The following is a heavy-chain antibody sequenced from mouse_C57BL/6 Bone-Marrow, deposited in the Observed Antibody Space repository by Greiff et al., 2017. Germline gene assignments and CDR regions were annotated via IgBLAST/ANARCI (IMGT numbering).Heavy chain of an antibody. Sequence: DVMLVESGGGLVKPGGSLKLSCAASGFTFSSYAMSWVRQTPEKRLEWVATISDGGSYTYYPDNVKGRFTISRDNAKNNLYRQMSHLKSEDTAMYYCARGDDYDDGPYYAMDYWGQGTSVTVSS. J-gene: IGHJ4*01. CDR1: GFTFSSYA. CDR2: ISDGGSYT. D-gene: IGHD2-4*01. V-gene: IGHV5-4*03. CDR3: ARGDDYDDGPYYAMDY.